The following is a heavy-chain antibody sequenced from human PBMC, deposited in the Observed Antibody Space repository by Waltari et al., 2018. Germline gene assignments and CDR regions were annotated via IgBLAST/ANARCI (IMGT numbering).Heavy chain of an antibody. V-gene: IGHV3-21*01. Sequence: EVQLVESGGGLVKPGGSLRLSCAASGFTFSSYSMNWVRQAPGKGLEGVSSISSSSSYIYYADSVKSRFTISRDNAKNSLYLQMNSLRAEDTAVYYCARSGGRTTVTPSDYWGQGTLVTVSS. CDR1: GFTFSSYS. CDR3: ARSGGRTTVTPSDY. D-gene: IGHD4-17*01. J-gene: IGHJ4*02. CDR2: ISSSSSYI.